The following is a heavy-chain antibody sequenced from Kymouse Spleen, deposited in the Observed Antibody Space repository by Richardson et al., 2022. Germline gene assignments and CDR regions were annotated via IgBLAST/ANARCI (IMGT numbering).Heavy chain of an antibody. D-gene: IGHD3-10*01. V-gene: IGHV3-15*01. Sequence: EVQLVESGGGLVKPGGSLRLSCAASGFTFSNAWMSWVRQAPGKGLEWVGRIKSKTDGGTTDYAAPVKGRFTISRDDSKNTLYLQMNSLKTEDTAVYYCTTEILWFGERVDVWGQGTTVTVSS. J-gene: IGHJ6*02. CDR3: TTEILWFGERVDV. CDR2: IKSKTDGGTT. CDR1: GFTFSNAW.